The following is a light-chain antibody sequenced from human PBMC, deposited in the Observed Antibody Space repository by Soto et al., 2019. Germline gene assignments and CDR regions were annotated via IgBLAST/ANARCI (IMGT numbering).Light chain of an antibody. CDR1: QGISSY. J-gene: IGKJ5*01. V-gene: IGKV1-8*01. Sequence: AIRMTQSPSSLSASTGDRVTITCRASQGISSYLAWYQQKPGKAPKLLIYAASNLQIGVPSRFSGSGSGTEFTLTISSLEPEDFGTYYCQQSYKMPSFGQGTRLEIK. CDR2: AAS. CDR3: QQSYKMPS.